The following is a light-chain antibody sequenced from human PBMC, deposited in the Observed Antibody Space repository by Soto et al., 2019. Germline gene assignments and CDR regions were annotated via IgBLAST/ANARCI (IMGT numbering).Light chain of an antibody. J-gene: IGLJ1*01. Sequence: QSVLTQPPSVSEAPGQRVTISCSGSSSNIGNNGVNWYQQLPGKAPKLLIYSDDLLPSGVSARFSGSKSGTSASLAINGLQSKDEADYYCASWDDSLKVYLFGTGTKLTVL. CDR2: SDD. CDR1: SSNIGNNG. V-gene: IGLV1-36*01. CDR3: ASWDDSLKVYL.